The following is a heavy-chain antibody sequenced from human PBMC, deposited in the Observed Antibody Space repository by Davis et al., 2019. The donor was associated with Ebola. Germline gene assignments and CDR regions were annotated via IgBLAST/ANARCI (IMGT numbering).Heavy chain of an antibody. J-gene: IGHJ5*02. D-gene: IGHD2-2*01. V-gene: IGHV1-2*02. CDR1: GYTFTGYY. CDR2: INSNSGGT. Sequence: ASVKVSCKASGYTFTGYYMPWVRQAPGQGLEWMGWINSNSGGTNYAQKFQGRVNLTRDTSISTAYMELSRLRSDDTAVYYCARVERSTRGGWFDPWGQGTLVTVSS. CDR3: ARVERSTRGGWFDP.